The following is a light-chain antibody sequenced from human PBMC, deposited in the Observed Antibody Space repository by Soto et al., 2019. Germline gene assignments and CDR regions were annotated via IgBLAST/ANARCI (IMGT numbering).Light chain of an antibody. CDR2: GAS. Sequence: EVVLTQSPGTLSFSPGGRATLSCRASHSVSSSFLAWYQQKPGQAPRLLIYGASSRATGIPDRFSGSGSGAAFTLTINRLEPADFAVYYCQQYGSSPALTFGGGTKVDIK. V-gene: IGKV3-20*01. CDR3: QQYGSSPALT. CDR1: HSVSSSF. J-gene: IGKJ4*01.